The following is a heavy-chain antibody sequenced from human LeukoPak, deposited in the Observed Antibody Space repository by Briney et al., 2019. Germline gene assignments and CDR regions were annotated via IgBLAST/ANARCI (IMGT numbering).Heavy chain of an antibody. CDR2: INPNTGGT. D-gene: IGHD3-10*02. CDR1: GYSFTAYY. V-gene: IGHV1-2*02. Sequence: ASVKVSCKPSGYSFTAYYMHWVRQAPGQGLEWMGWINPNTGGTKYAQQFQGRVTFTRDPSISTAYMELGRTAADASAAFCYMSAGGVVRGSDVGDQGTTVTVSS. J-gene: IGHJ6*02. CDR3: MSAGGVVRGSDV.